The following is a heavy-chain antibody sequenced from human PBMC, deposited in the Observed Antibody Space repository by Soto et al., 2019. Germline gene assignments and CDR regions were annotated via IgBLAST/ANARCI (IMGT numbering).Heavy chain of an antibody. Sequence: SLRLSCQASGFNFDNYGMHLVRQAPGKGLEWVAVITYDGSNKYYADSVKGRFTISRDNSENTLSLHLNTLKPEDTAVYHCAKDRVGGTFYTPLGFWGQGTLVTVSS. CDR2: ITYDGSNK. J-gene: IGHJ4*02. CDR1: GFNFDNYG. D-gene: IGHD1-7*01. CDR3: AKDRVGGTFYTPLGF. V-gene: IGHV3-30*18.